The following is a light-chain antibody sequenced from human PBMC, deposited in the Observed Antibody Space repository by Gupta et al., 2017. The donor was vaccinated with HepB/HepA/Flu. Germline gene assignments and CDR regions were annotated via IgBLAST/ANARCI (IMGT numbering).Light chain of an antibody. CDR3: MIWPSNASRV. J-gene: IGLJ3*02. CDR2: YASKSDK. Sequence: QPVLTQPPSSSASPGESARLTCTLPSDINVSTHIIYWYQQKTGSPPKFLIYYASKSDKGQGSGVTSRFSGSKDVSANAGILVISGLRSEDEADYYCMIWPSNASRVFGGGTKLTVL. V-gene: IGLV5-37*01. CDR1: SDINVSTHI.